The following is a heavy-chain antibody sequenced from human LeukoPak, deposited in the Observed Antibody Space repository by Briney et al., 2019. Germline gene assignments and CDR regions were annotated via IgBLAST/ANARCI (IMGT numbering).Heavy chain of an antibody. CDR2: IYYSGNT. D-gene: IGHD3-3*01. CDR3: AREGYDFWSGYYWFDP. CDR1: GGSISTSAYY. J-gene: IGHJ5*02. V-gene: IGHV4-39*02. Sequence: SSETLSLTCIVSGGSISTSAYYWGWIRQPPGEGLQWIGSIYYSGNTYYNSSLKSRVTISVDTSTSQFSLRLSSVTAADTAVYYCAREGYDFWSGYYWFDPWGQGTLVTVSS.